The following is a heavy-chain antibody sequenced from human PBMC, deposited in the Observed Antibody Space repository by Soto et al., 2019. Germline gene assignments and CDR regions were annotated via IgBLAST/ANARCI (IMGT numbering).Heavy chain of an antibody. Sequence: QVQLVQSGAEVKKPGASVKVSCKASGYTFTSYAMHWVRQAPGQRLEWMGWINAGNGNTKYSQKFQGRVTITRDTSASTAYMELSSLRTEDTAVYYCARVGVAGHFDYWGQGTLVTVSS. V-gene: IGHV1-3*01. CDR1: GYTFTSYA. CDR3: ARVGVAGHFDY. CDR2: INAGNGNT. J-gene: IGHJ4*02. D-gene: IGHD6-19*01.